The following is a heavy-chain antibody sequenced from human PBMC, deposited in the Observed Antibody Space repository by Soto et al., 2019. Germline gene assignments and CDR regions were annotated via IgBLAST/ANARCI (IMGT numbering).Heavy chain of an antibody. Sequence: ASVKVSCKASGYTFTGYYMHWVRQAPGQGLEWMGWINPNSGGTNYAQKFQGWVTMTRDTSISTAYMELSRLRSDYTAVYYCARGQLIWGPHNWFDPWGQGTLVTVSS. CDR3: ARGQLIWGPHNWFDP. CDR1: GYTFTGYY. D-gene: IGHD3-16*01. J-gene: IGHJ5*02. V-gene: IGHV1-2*04. CDR2: INPNSGGT.